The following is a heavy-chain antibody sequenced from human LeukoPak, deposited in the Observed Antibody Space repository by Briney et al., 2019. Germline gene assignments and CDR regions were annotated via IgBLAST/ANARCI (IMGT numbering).Heavy chain of an antibody. Sequence: SETLSLTCAVYGGSFSGYYWSWIRQPPGKGLEWIGEINHSGSTNYNPSLKSRVTIPVDTSKNQFSLKLSSVTAADTAVYYCARGRFTYYYGSGSYFWFDPWGQGTLVTVSS. CDR1: GGSFSGYY. J-gene: IGHJ5*02. CDR3: ARGRFTYYYGSGSYFWFDP. V-gene: IGHV4-34*01. CDR2: INHSGST. D-gene: IGHD3-10*01.